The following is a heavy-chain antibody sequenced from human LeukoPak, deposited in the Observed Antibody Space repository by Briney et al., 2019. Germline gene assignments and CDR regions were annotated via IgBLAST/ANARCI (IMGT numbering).Heavy chain of an antibody. CDR3: ASGEFPPLSY. D-gene: IGHD3-10*01. CDR2: VRSKAHSYAT. V-gene: IGHV3-73*01. CDR1: GFTFSGST. Sequence: GGSLRLSCAVSGFTFSGSTINWVRQAPGKGLEWVGRVRSKAHSYATAYAASMGGRFTISRDDSEDTAYLQMNSLRAEDTAVYYCASGEFPPLSYWGQGTLVTVSS. J-gene: IGHJ4*02.